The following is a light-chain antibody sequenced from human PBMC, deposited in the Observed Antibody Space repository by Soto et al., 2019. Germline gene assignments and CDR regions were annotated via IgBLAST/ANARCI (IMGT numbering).Light chain of an antibody. V-gene: IGKV1-39*01. J-gene: IGKJ4*01. CDR2: AAS. CDR1: QSISRY. Sequence: DIQMTQSPSSLSASVGDRITITCRASQSISRYLNWYQHKPGKAPKLLIYAASNLQSGVPSRFGGSGSGTDFTLTITSLQPEDFATYYCQQSYRTPTFGGGTKVDIK. CDR3: QQSYRTPT.